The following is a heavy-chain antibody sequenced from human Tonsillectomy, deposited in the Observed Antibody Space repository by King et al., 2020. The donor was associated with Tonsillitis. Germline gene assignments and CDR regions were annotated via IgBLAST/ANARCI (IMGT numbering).Heavy chain of an antibody. CDR1: GFTFSDYY. D-gene: IGHD3-10*01. J-gene: IGHJ4*02. CDR3: ARDSRSFSSRWGLDY. CDR2: ISSISSYT. Sequence: VQLVESGGDLVKPGGSLRLSCAASGFTFSDYYMNWIRQAPGKGLEWVSYISSISSYTNYADSVKGRFIISRDNAKSSLYLKMNSLRAEDTAVYYCARDSRSFSSRWGLDYWGQGTLVTVSS. V-gene: IGHV3-11*06.